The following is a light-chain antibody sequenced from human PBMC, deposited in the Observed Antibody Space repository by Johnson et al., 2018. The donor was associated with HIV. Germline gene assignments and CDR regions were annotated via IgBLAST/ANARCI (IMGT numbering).Light chain of an antibody. CDR1: SSNIGNNY. CDR3: GTWDSSLSAYV. J-gene: IGLJ1*01. CDR2: EDD. V-gene: IGLV1-51*02. Sequence: QPVLTQPPSVSAAPGQKVTISCSGSSSNIGNNYVSWYQQLPGTAPKLLVYEDDKRPSDIPDRFSGSKSGTAATLGITGLQQGDEADYYCGTWDSSLSAYVFGTGTKVTVL.